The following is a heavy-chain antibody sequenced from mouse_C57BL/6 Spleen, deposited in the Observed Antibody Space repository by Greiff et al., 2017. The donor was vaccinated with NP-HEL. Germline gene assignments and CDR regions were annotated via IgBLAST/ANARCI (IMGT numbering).Heavy chain of an antibody. Sequence: EVQGVESGGDLVKPGGSLKLSCAASGFTFSSYGMSWVRQTPDKRLEWVATISSGGSYTYYPDSVKGRFTISRDNAKNTLYLQMSSLKSEDTAMYYCARHGEGVTTRDFDYWGQGTTLTVSS. CDR2: ISSGGSYT. CDR3: ARHGEGVTTRDFDY. J-gene: IGHJ2*01. CDR1: GFTFSSYG. V-gene: IGHV5-6*01. D-gene: IGHD2-2*01.